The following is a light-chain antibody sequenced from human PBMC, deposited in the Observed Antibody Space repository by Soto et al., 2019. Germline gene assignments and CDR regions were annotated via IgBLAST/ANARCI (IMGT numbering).Light chain of an antibody. Sequence: DIQMTQSSSTLSGSVGDRVTITCRASQTISSWLAWYQQKPGKAPKLMIYKASSLESGVPSRFSGSGSGTEFTLTISSLQPDDVATYYCQQYSSYSWTFSQGTKVDIK. CDR2: KAS. CDR1: QTISSW. J-gene: IGKJ1*01. CDR3: QQYSSYSWT. V-gene: IGKV1-5*03.